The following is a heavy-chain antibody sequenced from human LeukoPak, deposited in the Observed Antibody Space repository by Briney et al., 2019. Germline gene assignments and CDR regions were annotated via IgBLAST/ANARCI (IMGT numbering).Heavy chain of an antibody. J-gene: IGHJ4*02. V-gene: IGHV3-23*01. Sequence: GGSLRLSCAASGFTFSSYAMSWVRQAPGKGLEWVSAISGSGGSTYYTDSVKGRFTISRDNSKNTLYLQMNSLRAEDTAVYYCAKVTYSGYDRRFDYWGQGTLVTVSS. CDR3: AKVTYSGYDRRFDY. CDR2: ISGSGGST. CDR1: GFTFSSYA. D-gene: IGHD5-12*01.